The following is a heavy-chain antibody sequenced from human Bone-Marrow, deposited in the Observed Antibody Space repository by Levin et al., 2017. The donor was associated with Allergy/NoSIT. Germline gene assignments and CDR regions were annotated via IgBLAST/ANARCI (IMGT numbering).Heavy chain of an antibody. Sequence: SQTLSLTCTVSRGSISNHYWNWIRQSAGKGLEWIGRVYASGSTNFNPSLKSRVTMSLDTSKNQFSLKLTSLTAADTAVYYCARSKLSYDYGAFRQNFESWGQGKLVTVSS. CDR3: ARSKLSYDYGAFRQNFES. J-gene: IGHJ5*01. V-gene: IGHV4-4*07. D-gene: IGHD4-17*01. CDR2: VYASGST. CDR1: RGSISNHY.